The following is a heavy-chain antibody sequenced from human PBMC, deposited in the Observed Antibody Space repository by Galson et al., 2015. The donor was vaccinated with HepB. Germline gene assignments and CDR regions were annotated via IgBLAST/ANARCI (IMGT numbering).Heavy chain of an antibody. CDR2: INPNSGGT. CDR3: ARSCSSTSCYNYYYYYMDV. V-gene: IGHV1-2*06. Sequence: SVKVSCKASGYTFTGYYMHWVRQAPGQGLEWMGRINPNSGGTNYAQKFQGRVTMTRDTSISTAYMELSRLRSDDTAVYYCARSCSSTSCYNYYYYYMDVWGKGTTVTVSS. J-gene: IGHJ6*03. CDR1: GYTFTGYY. D-gene: IGHD2-2*02.